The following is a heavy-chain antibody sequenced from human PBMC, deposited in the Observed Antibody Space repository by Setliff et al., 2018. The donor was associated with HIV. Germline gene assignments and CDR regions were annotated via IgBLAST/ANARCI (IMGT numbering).Heavy chain of an antibody. Sequence: SETLSLTCAVYGGSFSSYYWGWIRQPPGKGPELIGAIYYIGSTSYNPSLKSRVTTSVDTSNNQFSLKLSSVTAADTAVYYCARATSPRPMVRGGWFDPWGQGTLVTVSS. V-gene: IGHV4-34*01. CDR3: ARATSPRPMVRGGWFDP. CDR2: IYYIGST. D-gene: IGHD3-10*01. CDR1: GGSFSSYY. J-gene: IGHJ5*02.